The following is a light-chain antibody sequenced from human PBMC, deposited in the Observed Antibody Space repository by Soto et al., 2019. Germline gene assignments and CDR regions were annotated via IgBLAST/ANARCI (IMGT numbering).Light chain of an antibody. J-gene: IGKJ5*01. CDR1: QSVSTY. CDR3: QQRRNWPPIT. CDR2: DAS. V-gene: IGKV3-11*01. Sequence: EIVLTQSPATLSLSPGERATLSCTASQSVSTYLAWYQQKPGQAPRLLIYDASIRATGIPARFSGSESGTDCTLTISSLEPEDFAVDYCQQRRNWPPITFGQGTRLEIK.